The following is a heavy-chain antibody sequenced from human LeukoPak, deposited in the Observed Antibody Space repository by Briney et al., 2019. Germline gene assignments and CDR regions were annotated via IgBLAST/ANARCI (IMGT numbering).Heavy chain of an antibody. Sequence: SETLSPTCTVSGGSISSYYWSWIRQPPGKGLEWIGYIYTSGSTNYNPSLKSRVTISVDTSKNQFSLKLSSVTAADTAVYYCARHAPNYDVWSGYLARFDYWGQGTLVTVSS. D-gene: IGHD3-3*01. V-gene: IGHV4-4*09. CDR2: IYTSGST. CDR1: GGSISSYY. J-gene: IGHJ4*02. CDR3: ARHAPNYDVWSGYLARFDY.